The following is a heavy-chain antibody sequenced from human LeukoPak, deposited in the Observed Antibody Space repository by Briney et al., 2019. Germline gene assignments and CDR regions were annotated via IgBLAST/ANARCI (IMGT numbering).Heavy chain of an antibody. CDR2: IYYSGST. Sequence: SETLSLTCTVSGGSISSYYWSWIRQPPGKGLEWIGYIYYSGSTNYNPSLKSRVTISVDTSKNQFSLKLRSVTAADTAVYYCARGMTGYYDSSGPWYFDLWGRGTLVTVSS. V-gene: IGHV4-59*08. CDR1: GGSISSYY. D-gene: IGHD3-22*01. J-gene: IGHJ2*01. CDR3: ARGMTGYYDSSGPWYFDL.